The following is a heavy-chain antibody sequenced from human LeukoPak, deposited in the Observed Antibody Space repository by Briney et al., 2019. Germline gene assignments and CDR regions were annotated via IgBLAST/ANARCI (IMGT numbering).Heavy chain of an antibody. Sequence: SETLSLTCTVSGGSISSYYWSWIRQPPGKGLEWIGYIYYSGSTNYNPSLKSRVTISVDTSKNQFSLKLSSVTAADTAVYYCARGSLKVITLFDIWGQGTMVTVSS. D-gene: IGHD3-10*01. CDR2: IYYSGST. J-gene: IGHJ3*02. CDR1: GGSISSYY. V-gene: IGHV4-59*01. CDR3: ARGSLKVITLFDI.